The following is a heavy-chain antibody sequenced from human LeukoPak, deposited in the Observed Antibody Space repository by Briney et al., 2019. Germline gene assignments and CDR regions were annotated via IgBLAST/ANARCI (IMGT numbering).Heavy chain of an antibody. V-gene: IGHV3-23*01. D-gene: IGHD5-18*01. CDR1: GFTFSSYS. Sequence: GGSLRLSCAASGFTFSSYSMNWVRQAPGKGLEWVSAISGSGGSTYYADSVKGRFTISRDNSKNTLYLQMNSLRAEDTAVYYCAKADRTDTYYYYGMDVWGQGTTVTVSS. CDR2: ISGSGGST. CDR3: AKADRTDTYYYYGMDV. J-gene: IGHJ6*02.